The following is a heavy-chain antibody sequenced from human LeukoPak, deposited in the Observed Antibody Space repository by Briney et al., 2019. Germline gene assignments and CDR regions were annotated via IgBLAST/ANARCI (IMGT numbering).Heavy chain of an antibody. Sequence: SETLSLTCTVSGGSLSSGDYYWSWLRQPPGKGLEWIGYIYYSGTTFYNPSLKSRVIISLDTSKNQFSLRLSSVTAADTAVYYCASWLVVPAAIDYWGQGTLVTVSS. J-gene: IGHJ4*02. CDR2: IYYSGTT. CDR1: GGSLSSGDYY. CDR3: ASWLVVPAAIDY. D-gene: IGHD2-2*02. V-gene: IGHV4-30-4*01.